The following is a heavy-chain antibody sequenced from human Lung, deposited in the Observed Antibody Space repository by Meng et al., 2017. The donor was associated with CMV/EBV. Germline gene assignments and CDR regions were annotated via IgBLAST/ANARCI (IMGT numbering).Heavy chain of an antibody. Sequence: QGQLTESRPGLVRPSGTLSLTCAVSGGSISSSNWWSWVRQPPGKGLEWIGEIYHSGSTNYNPSLKSRVTISVDKSKNQFSLKLSSVTAADTAVYYCASFPPPGKQWLVTDYWGQGTLVTVSS. V-gene: IGHV4-4*02. CDR1: GGSISSSNW. CDR3: ASFPPPGKQWLVTDY. CDR2: IYHSGST. J-gene: IGHJ4*02. D-gene: IGHD6-19*01.